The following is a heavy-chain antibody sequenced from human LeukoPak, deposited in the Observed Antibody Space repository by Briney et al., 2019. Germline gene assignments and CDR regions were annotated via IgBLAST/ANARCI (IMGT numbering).Heavy chain of an antibody. CDR2: IYYSGST. Sequence: PSETLSLTCTVSGGSISSSSYYWGWIRQPPGKGLEWIGSIYYSGSTYYNPSLKSRVTIPVDTSKNQFSLKLSSVTAADTAVYYCARLKKDIVLMVYAPFDPWGQGTLVTVSS. J-gene: IGHJ5*02. D-gene: IGHD2-8*01. V-gene: IGHV4-39*01. CDR3: ARLKKDIVLMVYAPFDP. CDR1: GGSISSSSYY.